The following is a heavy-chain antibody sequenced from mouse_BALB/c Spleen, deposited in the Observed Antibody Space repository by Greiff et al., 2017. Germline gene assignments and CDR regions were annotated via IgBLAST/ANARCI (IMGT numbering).Heavy chain of an antibody. CDR1: GYTFTDYN. V-gene: IGHV1S29*02. D-gene: IGHD2-4*01. CDR3: ARGITTGFDY. Sequence: EVQLQESGPGLVKPGASVKISCKASGYTFTDYNMHWVKQSHGKSLEWIGYIYPYNGGTGYNQKFKSKATLTVDNSSSTAYMELRSLTSEDSAVYYCARGITTGFDYWGQGTTLTVSS. J-gene: IGHJ2*01. CDR2: IYPYNGGT.